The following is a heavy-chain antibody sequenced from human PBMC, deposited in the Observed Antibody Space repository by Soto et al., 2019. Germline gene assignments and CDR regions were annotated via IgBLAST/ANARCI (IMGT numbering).Heavy chain of an antibody. V-gene: IGHV5-51*01. CDR2: IYPGDSDT. CDR3: ARHKVCMVRGVPCYYYGMDV. D-gene: IGHD3-10*01. J-gene: IGHJ6*02. CDR1: GYSFSSYW. Sequence: GESLKISCKGSGYSFSSYWIGWVRQMPGKGLEWMGIIYPGDSDTRYSPSFQGQVTISADKSISTAYLQWSSLKASDTAMYYCARHKVCMVRGVPCYYYGMDVWGQGTTVTSP.